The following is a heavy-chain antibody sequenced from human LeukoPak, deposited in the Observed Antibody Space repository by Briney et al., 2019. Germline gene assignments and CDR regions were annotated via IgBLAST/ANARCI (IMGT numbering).Heavy chain of an antibody. CDR1: GDSVTGYY. D-gene: IGHD2-15*01. CDR2: IYKIGTT. Sequence: SETLSLTCTVFGDSVTGYYLNWVRQPPGKGLEWIGHIYKIGTTNYNPSLKSRLTISADTSKNQFSLKLRSVTAADTAVYYCVIGVGWQPDYWGQGTLVTVSS. CDR3: VIGVGWQPDY. J-gene: IGHJ4*02. V-gene: IGHV4-59*02.